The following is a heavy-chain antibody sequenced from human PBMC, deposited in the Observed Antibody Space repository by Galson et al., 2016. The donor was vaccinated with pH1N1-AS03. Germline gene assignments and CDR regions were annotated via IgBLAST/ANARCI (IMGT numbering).Heavy chain of an antibody. CDR2: INHDGGEK. CDR3: ARMQWLLPQYYFNC. V-gene: IGHV3-7*03. J-gene: IGHJ4*02. CDR1: GFTFSTYW. Sequence: SLRLSCAASGFTFSTYWMMWVRQAPGKGLEWVANINHDGGEKYYVDSVKGRFTISRDNAMNSLFLQMDSLRAEDTAVYFCARMQWLLPQYYFNCWGQGTLVTVSS. D-gene: IGHD6-19*01.